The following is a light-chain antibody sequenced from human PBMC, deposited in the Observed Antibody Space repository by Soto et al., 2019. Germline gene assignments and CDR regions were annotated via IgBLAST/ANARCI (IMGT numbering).Light chain of an antibody. CDR1: QTVRNNY. CDR3: QQFSSYPLT. J-gene: IGKJ4*01. Sequence: EFVLTQSLCTLSLSPGERATLSCRASQTVRNNYLAWYQQKPGQAPRLLIYDASSRATGIPDRFSGGGSGTDFTLTISRLEPEDFAVYYCQQFSSYPLTFGGGTKVDI. V-gene: IGKV3-20*01. CDR2: DAS.